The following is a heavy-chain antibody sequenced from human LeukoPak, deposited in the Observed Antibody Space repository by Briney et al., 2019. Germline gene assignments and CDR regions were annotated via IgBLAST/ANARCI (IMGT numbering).Heavy chain of an antibody. CDR1: GYTFTSYG. D-gene: IGHD2-2*01. J-gene: IGHJ4*02. CDR2: ISAYNGNT. Sequence: ASVKVSCKASGYTFTSYGISWVRQAPGQGLEWMGWISAYNGNTNHAQKLQGRVTMTTDTSTSTAYMELRSLRSDDTALYYCARDSLGYCSNTSCYLFDYWGQGTLVTVSS. V-gene: IGHV1-18*01. CDR3: ARDSLGYCSNTSCYLFDY.